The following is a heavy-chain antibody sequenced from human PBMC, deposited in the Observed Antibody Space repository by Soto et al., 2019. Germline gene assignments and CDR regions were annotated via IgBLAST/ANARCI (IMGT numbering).Heavy chain of an antibody. CDR1: GFTFSDHY. D-gene: IGHD1-1*01. CDR3: ARGPRVSSTGTGAH. V-gene: IGHV3-11*04. Sequence: GGSLRLSCAASGFTFSDHYMAWIRQAPGKGLEIVAHMSGSGSSEDYGDSVKGRFSIFRENSKNSLYLEMNTLRVDDSGLYYCARGPRVSSTGTGAHWGRGTLVTVSS. CDR2: MSGSGSSE. J-gene: IGHJ4*02.